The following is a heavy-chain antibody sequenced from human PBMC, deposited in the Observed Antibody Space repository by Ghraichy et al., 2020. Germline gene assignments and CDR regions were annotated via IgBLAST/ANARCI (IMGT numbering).Heavy chain of an antibody. CDR2: INSDGSST. CDR1: GFTFSSYW. Sequence: LSLTCAASGFTFSSYWMHWVRQAPGKGLVWVSRINSDGSSTSYADSVKGRFTISRDNAKNTLYLQMNSLRAEDTAVYYCASTSYYDFWSGYYTGVWAFDIWGQGTMVTVSS. CDR3: ASTSYYDFWSGYYTGVWAFDI. D-gene: IGHD3-3*01. V-gene: IGHV3-74*01. J-gene: IGHJ3*02.